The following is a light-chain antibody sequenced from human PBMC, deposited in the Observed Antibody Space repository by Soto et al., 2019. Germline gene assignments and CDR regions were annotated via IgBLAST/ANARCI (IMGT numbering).Light chain of an antibody. J-gene: IGLJ1*01. CDR3: ASYTSRGTRV. Sequence: QSALTQPASVSGSPGQSITISCTGTSSDVGGYNYVSWYQQRPGKAPKFMIYEVTNRPSGVSNRFSGSKSGNTASLTISGLQAEYEADYYCASYTSRGTRVFGTGTKLTVL. CDR2: EVT. CDR1: SSDVGGYNY. V-gene: IGLV2-14*01.